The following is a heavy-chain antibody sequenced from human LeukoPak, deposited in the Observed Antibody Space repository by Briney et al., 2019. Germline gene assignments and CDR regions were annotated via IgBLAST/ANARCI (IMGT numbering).Heavy chain of an antibody. CDR2: IDTSGNT. CDR1: GGSISSSY. V-gene: IGHV4-4*07. CDR3: ARDRGYHVDY. D-gene: IGHD3-22*01. Sequence: SETLSLTCTVSGGSISSSYWSWIRQPAGKGLEWIGRIDTSGNTNYNPSLKSRVTMSVDTSKNQFSLNLRSVTAADTAVYYCARDRGYHVDYWGQGTRVTVSS. J-gene: IGHJ4*01.